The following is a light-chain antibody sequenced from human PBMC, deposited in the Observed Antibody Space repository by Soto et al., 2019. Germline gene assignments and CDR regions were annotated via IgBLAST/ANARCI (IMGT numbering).Light chain of an antibody. CDR1: QTVSANS. Sequence: EIVLTQSPGTLSLSPGERATLSCRASQTVSANSLAWYHRKPGQAPRLLIYSASSRATGIPDRFSGSGSGTDFTLTISRLEPEDFAVYFWQQYGSSPTFGQGSKVEIK. CDR2: SAS. V-gene: IGKV3-20*01. CDR3: QQYGSSPT. J-gene: IGKJ1*01.